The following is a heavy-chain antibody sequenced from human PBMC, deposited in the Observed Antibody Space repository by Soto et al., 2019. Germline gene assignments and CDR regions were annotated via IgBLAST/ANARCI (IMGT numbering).Heavy chain of an antibody. V-gene: IGHV4-39*01. CDR1: GGSISSSSYY. CDR3: ARSREYHTHWFDP. J-gene: IGHJ5*02. CDR2: IYYSGST. D-gene: IGHD3-10*01. Sequence: QLQLQESGPGLVKPSETLSLTCTVSGGSISSSSYYWGWIRQPPGKGLEWIGSIYYSGSTYYNPSRKSRVPVSVDTSKNQFSLKLRSVTAADPAVYSCARSREYHTHWFDPWGQGTLVTVSS.